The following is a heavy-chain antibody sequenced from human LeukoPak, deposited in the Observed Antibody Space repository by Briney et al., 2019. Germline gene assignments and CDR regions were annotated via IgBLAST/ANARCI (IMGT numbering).Heavy chain of an antibody. J-gene: IGHJ4*02. Sequence: GGSLRLSCAASGFTFSSYSMSWVRQAPGKGLEWVSYISSSSSTIYYADSVKGRFTISRDNAKNSLYLQMNSLRAENTAVYYCAREEVLGATALDYWGQGTLVTVSS. D-gene: IGHD1-26*01. CDR1: GFTFSSYS. CDR2: ISSSSSTI. V-gene: IGHV3-48*01. CDR3: AREEVLGATALDY.